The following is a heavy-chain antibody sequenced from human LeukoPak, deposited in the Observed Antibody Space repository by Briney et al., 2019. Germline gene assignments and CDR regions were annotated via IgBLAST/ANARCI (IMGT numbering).Heavy chain of an antibody. Sequence: SETLSLTCTVSGGSISSYYWSWIRQPPGKGLGWIGYIYYSGSTNYNPSLKSRVTISVDTSKNQLSLKLSSVTAADTAVYYCARHRYYYGSGSLAYFDYWGQGTLVTVSS. J-gene: IGHJ4*02. CDR2: IYYSGST. V-gene: IGHV4-59*08. CDR1: GGSISSYY. D-gene: IGHD3-10*01. CDR3: ARHRYYYGSGSLAYFDY.